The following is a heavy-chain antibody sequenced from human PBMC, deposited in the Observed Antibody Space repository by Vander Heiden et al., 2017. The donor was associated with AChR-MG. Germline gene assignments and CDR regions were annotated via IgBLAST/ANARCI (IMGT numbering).Heavy chain of an antibody. CDR1: GGSIRSYY. J-gene: IGHJ3*02. CDR3: ARNGVGGFAFHI. V-gene: IGHV4-59*01. Sequence: QVQLQETGPGLVKPSETLSLTCSVSGGSIRSYYWNWIRQFPGKGLEWIGYIYSSGTTNYNPSLKSRVTISVDTSKNQFSLKLSSVTAADTAVYYCARNGVGGFAFHIWGQGTMVTVSS. D-gene: IGHD4-17*01. CDR2: IYSSGTT.